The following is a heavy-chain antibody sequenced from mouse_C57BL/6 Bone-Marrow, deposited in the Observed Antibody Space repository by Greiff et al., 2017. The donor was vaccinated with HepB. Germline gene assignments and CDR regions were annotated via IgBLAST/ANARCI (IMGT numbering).Heavy chain of an antibody. J-gene: IGHJ2*01. V-gene: IGHV1-55*01. CDR1: GFTFTSYW. CDR2: IYPGSGST. CDR3: ARGKTYSDQATDD. D-gene: IGHD3-2*02. Sequence: QVQLQQPGAELVKPGASVKMSCKASGFTFTSYWITWVKQRPGQGLEWIGEIYPGSGSTNYNEKFKSKATLTVDTSSSTAYLQLSSLTSQDSAVYYCARGKTYSDQATDDWGKGTTLTVSS.